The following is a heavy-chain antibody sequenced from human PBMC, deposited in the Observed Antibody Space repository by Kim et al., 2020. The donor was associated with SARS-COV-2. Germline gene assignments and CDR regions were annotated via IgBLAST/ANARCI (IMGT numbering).Heavy chain of an antibody. V-gene: IGHV3-15*01. Sequence: GGSLRLSCAASGFTFSNAWMSWVRQAPGKGLEWVGRIKSKTDGGTTDYAAPVKGRFTISRDDSKDTLYLQMNSLKTEDTAVYYCTTLLRYFDWLAVKYYYSGMDVWGQGTTVTVPS. J-gene: IGHJ6*02. CDR2: IKSKTDGGTT. CDR1: GFTFSNAW. D-gene: IGHD3-9*01. CDR3: TTLLRYFDWLAVKYYYSGMDV.